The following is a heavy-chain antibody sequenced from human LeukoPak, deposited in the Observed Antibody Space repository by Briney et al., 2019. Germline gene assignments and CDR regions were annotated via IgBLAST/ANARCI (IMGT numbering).Heavy chain of an antibody. CDR2: IYYSGST. J-gene: IGHJ5*02. D-gene: IGHD3-9*01. V-gene: IGHV4-39*07. Sequence: SETLSLTCTVSGGSISSSYYYWGWIRQPPGKGPEWIGSIYYSGSTYYNPSLKSRVTISVDTSKNQFSLKLRSVTAADTAVYYCARGLLTNNWFDPWGQGTLVTVSS. CDR3: ARGLLTNNWFDP. CDR1: GGSISSSYYY.